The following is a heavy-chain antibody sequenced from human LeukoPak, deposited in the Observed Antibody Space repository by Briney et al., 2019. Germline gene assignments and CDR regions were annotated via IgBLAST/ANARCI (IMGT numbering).Heavy chain of an antibody. CDR2: ITSDASST. V-gene: IGHV3-74*01. CDR3: ARGPSMAARYDAFDI. J-gene: IGHJ3*02. Sequence: GGSLRLSCAASGFTFSNYWMHWVRRAPGKGLVWVSRITSDASSTSYADSVKGRFTISRDNAKNTLYLRMNSLRAEDTAVCYCARGPSMAARYDAFDIWGQGTMVTVSS. CDR1: GFTFSNYW. D-gene: IGHD6-6*01.